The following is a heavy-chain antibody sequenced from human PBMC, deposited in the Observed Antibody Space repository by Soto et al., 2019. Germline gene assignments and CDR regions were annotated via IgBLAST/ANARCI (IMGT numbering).Heavy chain of an antibody. D-gene: IGHD3-10*01. CDR1: GFTFSSYG. J-gene: IGHJ4*02. CDR2: IWYDGSNK. Sequence: QVQLVESGGGVVQPGRSLRLSCAASGFTFSSYGMHWVRQAPGKGLEWVAVIWYDGSNKHYADSVKGRFTISRDNSKNTLYLHMNSLGAEDTAVYYCARDPRGSGSPVLFVDYWGQGTLVTVSS. V-gene: IGHV3-33*01. CDR3: ARDPRGSGSPVLFVDY.